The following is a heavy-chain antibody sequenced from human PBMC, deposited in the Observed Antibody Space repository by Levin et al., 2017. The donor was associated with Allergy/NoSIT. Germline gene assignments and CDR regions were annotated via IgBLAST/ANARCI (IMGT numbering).Heavy chain of an antibody. Sequence: ASVKVSCKASGYTFTSYYMHWVRQAPGQGLEWMGIINPSGGSTSYAQKFQGRVTMTRDTSTSTVYMELSSLRSEDTAVYYCARDTLGATGTTNQGDDAFDSWGQGTMVTVSS. D-gene: IGHD1-1*01. CDR2: INPSGGST. V-gene: IGHV1-46*01. CDR3: ARDTLGATGTTNQGDDAFDS. CDR1: GYTFTSYY. J-gene: IGHJ3*02.